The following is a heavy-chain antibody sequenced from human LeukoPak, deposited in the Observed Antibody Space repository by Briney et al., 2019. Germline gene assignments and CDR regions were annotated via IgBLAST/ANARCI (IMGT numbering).Heavy chain of an antibody. J-gene: IGHJ6*03. CDR1: GGPISTSGDY. CDR2: IYYSGSA. D-gene: IGHD2-15*01. V-gene: IGHV4-39*07. Sequence: WETLALTCTVSGGPISTSGDYWGWIRPPQGKGLEWIGRIYYSGSAYYDPSLKSRVTISVDTSKNHFSLKLSSVTAADTAVYYCARDCPAYCNGGSCYYYYYMDVWGKGTTVTVSS. CDR3: ARDCPAYCNGGSCYYYYYMDV.